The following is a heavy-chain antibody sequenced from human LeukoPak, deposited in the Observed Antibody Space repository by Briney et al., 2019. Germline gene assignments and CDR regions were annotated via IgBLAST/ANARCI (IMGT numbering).Heavy chain of an antibody. J-gene: IGHJ2*01. V-gene: IGHV3-21*06. CDR1: GFNFNIYW. CDR2: ISSRSRDV. D-gene: IGHD4-17*01. Sequence: GGSLRLSCAASGFNFNIYWMHWVRQAPGKGLEWVSSISSRSRDVYYADSVKGRFTISRDNTKSSLFLQMDSLRAEDTAVYYCASTIVTTVYPPGWYFDLWGRGTQVTVSS. CDR3: ASTIVTTVYPPGWYFDL.